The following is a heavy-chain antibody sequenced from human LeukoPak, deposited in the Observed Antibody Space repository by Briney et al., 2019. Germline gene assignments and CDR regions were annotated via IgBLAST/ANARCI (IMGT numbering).Heavy chain of an antibody. Sequence: PGRSLRLSCAASGFTFSSYGMHWVRQAPGKGLEWVAVISYDGSNKYYADSVKGRFTISRDNSKNTLYLQMNSLRAEDTAVYYCAKVRNYYYDSSGFDYWGQGTLVTVSS. V-gene: IGHV3-30*18. D-gene: IGHD3-22*01. CDR2: ISYDGSNK. CDR1: GFTFSSYG. J-gene: IGHJ4*02. CDR3: AKVRNYYYDSSGFDY.